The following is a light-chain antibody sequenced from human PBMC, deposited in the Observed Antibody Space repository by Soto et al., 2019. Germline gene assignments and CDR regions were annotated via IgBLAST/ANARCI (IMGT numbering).Light chain of an antibody. V-gene: IGKV3-20*01. CDR1: QSVRSNF. CDR3: QRYDSLRT. J-gene: IGKJ1*01. CDR2: GAS. Sequence: EIVLTQSPGTLSLSPGERATLSCRASQSVRSNFLAWYQQKPGQAPRLLIYGASNRATGIPDRFSGSGSGTDFTLTITRLEPEDFAMHYCQRYDSLRTFGQGTKVDIK.